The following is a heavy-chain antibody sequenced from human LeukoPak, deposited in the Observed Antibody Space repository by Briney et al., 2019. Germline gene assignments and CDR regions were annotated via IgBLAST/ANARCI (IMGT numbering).Heavy chain of an antibody. CDR2: ISYDGSNK. J-gene: IGHJ3*02. CDR3: ALVVVVAATGAFDI. Sequence: GGSLGLSCAASGFTFSSYGMHWVRQAPGKGLEWVAVISYDGSNKYYADSVKGRFTISRDNSKNTLYLQMNSLRAEDTAVYYCALVVVVAATGAFDIWGQGTMVTVSS. V-gene: IGHV3-30*03. D-gene: IGHD2-15*01. CDR1: GFTFSSYG.